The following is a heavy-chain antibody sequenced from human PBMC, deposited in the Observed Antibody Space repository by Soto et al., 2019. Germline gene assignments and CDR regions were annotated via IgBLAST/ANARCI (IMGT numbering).Heavy chain of an antibody. Sequence: GGSLRLSCAASGFTFSGYSMFWVRQAPGKGLEYVSAINTNGVNTFYAKSVKGRFTISRDNSKNTMYLQMGSLRAEDMAVYYCARGRVEDSSGWATYFAYWGQGTLVTVS. J-gene: IGHJ4*02. CDR1: GFTFSGYS. CDR3: ARGRVEDSSGWATYFAY. V-gene: IGHV3-64*01. CDR2: INTNGVNT. D-gene: IGHD6-19*01.